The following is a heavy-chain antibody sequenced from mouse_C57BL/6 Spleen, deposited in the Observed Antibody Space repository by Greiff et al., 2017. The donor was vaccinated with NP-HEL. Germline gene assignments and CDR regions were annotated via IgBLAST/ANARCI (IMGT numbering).Heavy chain of an antibody. CDR1: GYAFSSYW. J-gene: IGHJ2*01. CDR3: ARYYYGSSFSFDY. V-gene: IGHV1-80*01. D-gene: IGHD1-1*01. CDR2: IYPGDGDT. Sequence: VQLQQSGAELVKPGASVKISCKASGYAFSSYWMNWVKQRPGKGLEWIGQIYPGDGDTNYNGTFKGKATLTADKSSSTAYMQLSSLTSEDSAVYFWARYYYGSSFSFDYWGQGTTLTVSS.